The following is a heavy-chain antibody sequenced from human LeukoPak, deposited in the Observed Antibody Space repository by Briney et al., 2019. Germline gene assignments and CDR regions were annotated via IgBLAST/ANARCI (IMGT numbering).Heavy chain of an antibody. D-gene: IGHD6-13*01. CDR2: INWNGGST. J-gene: IGHJ4*02. CDR1: GFTFDDYG. Sequence: PGGSLRLSCAASGFTFDDYGMSWVRQAPGKGLEWVSGINWNGGSTGYADSVKGRFTISRDNAKNSLYLQMNSLRAEDTAFYYCAKSTSSWSEFEYWGQGTLVTVSS. V-gene: IGHV3-20*04. CDR3: AKSTSSWSEFEY.